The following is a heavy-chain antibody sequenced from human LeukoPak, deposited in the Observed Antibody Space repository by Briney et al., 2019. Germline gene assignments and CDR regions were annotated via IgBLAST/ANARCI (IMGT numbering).Heavy chain of an antibody. CDR3: AKSEYSSGYSAVDY. V-gene: IGHV3-66*01. CDR2: IYSGGST. CDR1: GFTVSSNY. D-gene: IGHD3-22*01. Sequence: GGSLRLSCAASGFTVSSNYMSWVRQAPGKGLEWVSVIYSGGSTYYADSVKGRFTISRDNSKNTLYLQMNSLRADDTAIYYCAKSEYSSGYSAVDYWGQGTLVTVSS. J-gene: IGHJ4*02.